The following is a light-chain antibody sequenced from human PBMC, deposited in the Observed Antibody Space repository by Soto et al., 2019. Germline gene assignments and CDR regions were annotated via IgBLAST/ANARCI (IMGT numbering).Light chain of an antibody. CDR2: AAS. CDR1: QGISSY. CDR3: QQLNSYPFT. V-gene: IGKV1-9*01. J-gene: IGKJ4*01. Sequence: DIQLTQSPSFLSASVGDRVTITCRASQGISSYLAWYLQKPGKAPKLLIYAASTLQSGVPSRFSGSGSGTEFTLTISSLQPEDFATYYCQQLNSYPFTFGGGTKVEIK.